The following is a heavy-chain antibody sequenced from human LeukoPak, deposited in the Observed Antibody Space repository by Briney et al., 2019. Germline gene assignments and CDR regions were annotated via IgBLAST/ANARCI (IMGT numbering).Heavy chain of an antibody. D-gene: IGHD3-10*01. CDR2: INPSGGST. CDR3: ARVWFGELLFDY. CDR1: GYTFTSYY. Sequence: ASVKVSCKASGYTFTSYYMHWVRQAPGQGLEWMGIINPSGGSTSYAQKFQGRVTMARDTSTSTVYMELSSLRSEDTAVYYCARVWFGELLFDYWGQGTLVTVSS. J-gene: IGHJ4*02. V-gene: IGHV1-46*01.